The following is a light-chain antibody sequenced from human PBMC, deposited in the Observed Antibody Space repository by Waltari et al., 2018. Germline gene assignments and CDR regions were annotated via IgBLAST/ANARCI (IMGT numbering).Light chain of an antibody. CDR2: QDN. V-gene: IGLV3-1*01. Sequence: SYEMPQPPSVSVSPGQTASITCSGHKLGDKYTCWYQHKPGQSPVLVIYQDNKRPSGIPERFSGSNSGNTATLTISGTQAMDEADYYCQAWDSSTLVFGTGTKVTVL. CDR1: KLGDKY. J-gene: IGLJ1*01. CDR3: QAWDSSTLV.